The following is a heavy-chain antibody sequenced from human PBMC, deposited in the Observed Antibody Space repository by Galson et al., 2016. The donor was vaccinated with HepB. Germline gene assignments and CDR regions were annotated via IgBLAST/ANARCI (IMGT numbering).Heavy chain of an antibody. CDR3: ARDPLASYASGTLDP. Sequence: SVKVSCKASGYSFSTFGIAWLRQAPGQGLEWMGWISNYNGDTNYAQKFQGRVTVTTDTYTTTAYMEFRGLISNDTAVYYCARDPLASYASGTLDPWGQGTLVTVSS. V-gene: IGHV1-18*01. J-gene: IGHJ5*02. CDR2: ISNYNGDT. D-gene: IGHD3-10*01. CDR1: GYSFSTFG.